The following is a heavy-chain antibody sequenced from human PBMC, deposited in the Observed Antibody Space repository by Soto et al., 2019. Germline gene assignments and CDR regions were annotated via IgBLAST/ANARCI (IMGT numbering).Heavy chain of an antibody. Sequence: ASVKVSCKVSGYTLTELSMHWVRQAPGKGLEWMGGFDPEDGETIYAQKFQGRVTMTEDTSTDTAYMELSSLRSEDTAAYYCATGGSSGYYYWDAFDIWGQGTMVTVSS. CDR3: ATGGSSGYYYWDAFDI. V-gene: IGHV1-24*01. CDR2: FDPEDGET. D-gene: IGHD3-22*01. CDR1: GYTLTELS. J-gene: IGHJ3*02.